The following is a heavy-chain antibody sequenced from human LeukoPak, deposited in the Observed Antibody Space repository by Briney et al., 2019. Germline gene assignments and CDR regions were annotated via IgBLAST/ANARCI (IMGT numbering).Heavy chain of an antibody. D-gene: IGHD2-2*01. J-gene: IGHJ6*03. CDR2: IYYSGST. Sequence: PSETLSLTCTVSGGSISSSSYYWGWIRQPPGKGLEWIGSIYYSGSTYYNPSLKSRVTISVDTSKNQFSLKLSSVTAADTAVYYCARDQVGYCSSTSCSEPQDYYYYYMDVWAKGPRSPSP. CDR1: GGSISSSSYY. V-gene: IGHV4-39*07. CDR3: ARDQVGYCSSTSCSEPQDYYYYYMDV.